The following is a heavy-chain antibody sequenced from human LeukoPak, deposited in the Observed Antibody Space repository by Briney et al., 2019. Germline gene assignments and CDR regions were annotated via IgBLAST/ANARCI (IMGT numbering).Heavy chain of an antibody. CDR3: ARAPSDSSGYSSYYYYMDV. Sequence: GSLRLSCAASGFTFSNAWMSWVRQPPGKGLEWIGSIYHSGSTYYNPSLKSRVTISVDTSKNQFSLKLSSVTAADTAVYYCARAPSDSSGYSSYYYYMDVWGKGTTVTVSS. CDR1: GFTFSNAW. CDR2: IYHSGST. D-gene: IGHD3-22*01. J-gene: IGHJ6*03. V-gene: IGHV4-38-2*01.